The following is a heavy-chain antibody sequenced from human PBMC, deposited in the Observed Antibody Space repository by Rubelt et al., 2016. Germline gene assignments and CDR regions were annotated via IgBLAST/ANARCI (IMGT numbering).Heavy chain of an antibody. Sequence: QVQLQQWGAGLLKPSETLSLTCAVYGGSFSGYYWSWIRQPPGKGLEWIGEINHSGSTNYNPSLKSRVTISVDTSKNQFSLKLSSVTAADTAVYYCARENLGGYCSGGSCSWFDPWGQGTLVTVSS. J-gene: IGHJ5*02. CDR1: GGSFSGYY. V-gene: IGHV4-34*01. CDR2: INHSGST. CDR3: ARENLGGYCSGGSCSWFDP. D-gene: IGHD2-15*01.